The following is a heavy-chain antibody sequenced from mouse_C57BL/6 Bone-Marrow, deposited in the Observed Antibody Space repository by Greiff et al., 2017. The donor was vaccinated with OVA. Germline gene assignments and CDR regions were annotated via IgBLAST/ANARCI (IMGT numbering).Heavy chain of an antibody. J-gene: IGHJ3*01. Sequence: VQLQQPGAELVRPGSSVKLSCKASGYTFTSYWMHWVKQRPIQGLEWIGNIDPSDSDTHYNQKFKDKATLTVDKSSSTAYMQLSSLTSEDSAVYYCAVRFADWGQGTLVTVSA. CDR1: GYTFTSYW. CDR2: IDPSDSDT. V-gene: IGHV1-52*01. CDR3: AVRFAD.